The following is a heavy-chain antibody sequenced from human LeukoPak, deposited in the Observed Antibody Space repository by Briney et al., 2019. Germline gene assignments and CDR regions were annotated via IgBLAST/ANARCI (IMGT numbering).Heavy chain of an antibody. CDR1: GFTFSSYA. D-gene: IGHD5-18*01. Sequence: GGSLRLSCAASGFTFSSYAMHWVRQAPGKGLEWVAVISYDGSNKYYADSVKGRFTISRDNSKNTLYLQMNSLRAEDTAVYYCAREVGVRLWLNYYGMDVWGQGTTVTVSS. CDR2: ISYDGSNK. V-gene: IGHV3-30-3*01. CDR3: AREVGVRLWLNYYGMDV. J-gene: IGHJ6*02.